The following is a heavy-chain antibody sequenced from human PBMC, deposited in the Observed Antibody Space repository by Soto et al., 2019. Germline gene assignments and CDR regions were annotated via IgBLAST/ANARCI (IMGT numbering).Heavy chain of an antibody. V-gene: IGHV4-59*01. CDR2: IYYSGST. J-gene: IGHJ4*02. CDR3: ARGMAEEQIFYYFDY. CDR1: GGSISSYY. D-gene: IGHD3-9*01. Sequence: SETLSLTCSVSGGSISSYYWSWIRQPPGKGLEWIGYIYYSGSTNYNPSLKSRVTISVDTSKKQFSLKLNSVTAADTAVYYCARGMAEEQIFYYFDYWGQGALVTVSS.